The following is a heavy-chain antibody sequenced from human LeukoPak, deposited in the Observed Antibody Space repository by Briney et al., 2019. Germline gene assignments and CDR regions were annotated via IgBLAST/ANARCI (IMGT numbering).Heavy chain of an antibody. CDR2: IYSGGST. CDR3: ATERDSSIDY. J-gene: IGHJ4*02. CDR1: GFTVSSNN. D-gene: IGHD6-13*01. V-gene: IGHV3-66*01. Sequence: PGGSLRLSCAALGFTVSSNNMTWVRQAPGKGLEWVSVIYSGGSTYYADSVRGRFTISRDNSKNTLYLQMNSLRAEDTALYYCATERDSSIDYWGQGTLVTVSS.